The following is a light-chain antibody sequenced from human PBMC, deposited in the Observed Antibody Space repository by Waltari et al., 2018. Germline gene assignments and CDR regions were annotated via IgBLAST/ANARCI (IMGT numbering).Light chain of an antibody. V-gene: IGLV2-14*03. J-gene: IGLJ2*01. Sequence: QSALTQPASVSGSPGQSITISCTGTTSDYVSWYQQHPGKAPKPIIYDVSNRPSGVSNRFSASKSGNTASLTISGLQAEDEADYYCSSYTINIVIFGGGTKLTVL. CDR3: SSYTINIVI. CDR2: DVS. CDR1: TSDY.